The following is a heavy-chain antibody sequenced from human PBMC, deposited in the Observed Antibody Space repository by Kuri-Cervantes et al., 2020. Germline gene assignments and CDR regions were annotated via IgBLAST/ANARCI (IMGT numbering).Heavy chain of an antibody. D-gene: IGHD3-16*01. J-gene: IGHJ4*02. Sequence: GESLKISCAASGFTFSSYGMHWVRQAPGKGLEWVAVIWYDGSNKYYADSVKGRFTISRDNSKNTLYLQMNSLRAEDTAVYYCARGPLGFDYWGQGTLVTVSS. V-gene: IGHV3-33*08. CDR1: GFTFSSYG. CDR3: ARGPLGFDY. CDR2: IWYDGSNK.